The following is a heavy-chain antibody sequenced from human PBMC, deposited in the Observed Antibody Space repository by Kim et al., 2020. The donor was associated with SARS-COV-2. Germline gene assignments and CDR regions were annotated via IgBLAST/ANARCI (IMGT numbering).Heavy chain of an antibody. CDR1: GFTFSSYG. CDR2: IWYDGSNK. D-gene: IGHD4-17*01. J-gene: IGHJ4*02. V-gene: IGHV3-33*08. CDR3: ASWRTVTQLNPGY. Sequence: GGSLRLSCAASGFTFSSYGMHWVRQAPGKGLEWVAVIWYDGSNKYYADSVKGRFTISRDNSKKTLFLQMNSLGAEDTAVYYCASWRTVTQLNPGYWGQGTLVTVSS.